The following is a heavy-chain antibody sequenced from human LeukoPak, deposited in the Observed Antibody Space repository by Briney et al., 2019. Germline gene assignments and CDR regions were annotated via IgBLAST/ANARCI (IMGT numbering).Heavy chain of an antibody. CDR1: GFTFSSYE. J-gene: IGHJ4*02. Sequence: PGGSLRLSCAASGFTFSSYEMNWLRQAPGKGLEWVSYISSSGSTIYYADSVKGRFTISRDNAKNSLYLQMNSLRAEDTAVYYCASTPQGYCTNGVCPDYWGQGTLVTVSS. CDR2: ISSSGSTI. D-gene: IGHD2-8*01. V-gene: IGHV3-48*03. CDR3: ASTPQGYCTNGVCPDY.